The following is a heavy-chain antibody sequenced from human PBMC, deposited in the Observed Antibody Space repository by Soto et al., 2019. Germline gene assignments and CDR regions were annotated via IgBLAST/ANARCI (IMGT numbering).Heavy chain of an antibody. CDR2: INPSGGST. CDR3: ARSVGRVTIFGVVIMSNWFDP. D-gene: IGHD3-3*01. Sequence: ASVKVSCKASGYTFTSYYMHWVRQAPGQGLEWMGIINPSGGSTSYAQKFQGRVTMTRDTSTSTVYMELSSLRSEDTAVYYCARSVGRVTIFGVVIMSNWFDPWGQGTLVTVSS. CDR1: GYTFTSYY. V-gene: IGHV1-46*01. J-gene: IGHJ5*02.